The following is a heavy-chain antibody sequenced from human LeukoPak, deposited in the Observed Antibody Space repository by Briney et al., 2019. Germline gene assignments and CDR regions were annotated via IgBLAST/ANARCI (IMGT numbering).Heavy chain of an antibody. J-gene: IGHJ4*02. CDR3: ASPTTMTTAIEY. CDR2: IYYSGST. CDR1: GGSISSGAYY. V-gene: IGHV4-39*01. D-gene: IGHD4-17*01. Sequence: PSETLSLTCTVSGGSISSGAYYWGWIRQPPGKGLEWIGAIYYSGSTYYNPSLKSRVTISVDTSQNQFSLKLSSVTAADTAVYYCASPTTMTTAIEYWGQGTLVTVSS.